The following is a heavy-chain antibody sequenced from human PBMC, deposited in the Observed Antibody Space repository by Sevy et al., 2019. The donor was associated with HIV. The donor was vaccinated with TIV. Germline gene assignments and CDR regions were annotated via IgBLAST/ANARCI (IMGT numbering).Heavy chain of an antibody. Sequence: GGSLRLSCAASGFTFSSFFMHWVRQAPGKGLEWVATISYDGSNEHYADSVKGRFTISRDNSKNALYLQMNSLRAEDTAVYYCALEGLSNKVSEYFRNWGQGTLVSVSS. CDR3: ALEGLSNKVSEYFRN. CDR2: ISYDGSNE. D-gene: IGHD4-4*01. J-gene: IGHJ1*01. CDR1: GFTFSSFF. V-gene: IGHV3-30-3*01.